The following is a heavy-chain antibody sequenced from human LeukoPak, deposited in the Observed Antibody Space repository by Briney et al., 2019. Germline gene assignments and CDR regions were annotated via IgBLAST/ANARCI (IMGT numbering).Heavy chain of an antibody. D-gene: IGHD6-13*01. CDR3: ARDESSSWIRVLDYYYLDV. Sequence: PGGSLRLSCAASGFTFSSYEMNWVRQAPGKGLEWVSYISSSGSTIYYADSVKGRFTISRDNARNSLYLQMSSLRADDTAVYFCARDESSSWIRVLDYYYLDVWGKGTTVTVSS. V-gene: IGHV3-48*03. CDR1: GFTFSSYE. J-gene: IGHJ6*03. CDR2: ISSSGSTI.